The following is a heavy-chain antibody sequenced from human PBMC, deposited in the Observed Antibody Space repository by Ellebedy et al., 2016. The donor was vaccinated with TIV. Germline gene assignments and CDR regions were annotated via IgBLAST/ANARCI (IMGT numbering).Heavy chain of an antibody. Sequence: MPSETLSLTCAVSGGSISSHNWWGWVRQPPGKELEWIGEIYHSGSTNYNPSLKSRVTISVDKSKNHFSLKLTSVTAADTAVYYCATTVIAPTGTSSFDYWGQGTLVTVSS. J-gene: IGHJ4*02. V-gene: IGHV4-4*02. CDR1: GGSISSHNW. CDR2: IYHSGST. CDR3: ATTVIAPTGTSSFDY. D-gene: IGHD6-13*01.